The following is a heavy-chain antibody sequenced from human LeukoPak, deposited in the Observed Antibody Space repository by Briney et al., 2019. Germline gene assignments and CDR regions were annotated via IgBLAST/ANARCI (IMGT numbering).Heavy chain of an antibody. V-gene: IGHV4-4*07. Sequence: PSETLSLTCTVSGGSISSYYWSWIRQPAGKGLEWIGRIYTSGSTNYNPSLKSRVTMSVDTSKNQFSLRLSSVTAADTAVYYCARVTGYIIEDYFDYGGKGPLVTVSS. CDR2: IYTSGST. CDR3: ARVTGYIIEDYFDY. D-gene: IGHD3-9*01. CDR1: GGSISSYY. J-gene: IGHJ4*02.